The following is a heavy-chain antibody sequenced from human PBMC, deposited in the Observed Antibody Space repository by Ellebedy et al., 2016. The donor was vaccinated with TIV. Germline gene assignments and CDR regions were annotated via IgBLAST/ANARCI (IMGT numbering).Heavy chain of an antibody. Sequence: LSLTCAASGFTFSSYAMHWVRQAPGKGLEWVAVISYDGSNKYYADSVRGRFTISRDNSKNTLYPQMSSLRADDTAFYYCARATDIVVVVAAFDSWGQGTLVTVSS. J-gene: IGHJ4*02. CDR3: ARATDIVVVVAAFDS. CDR2: ISYDGSNK. V-gene: IGHV3-30-3*01. D-gene: IGHD2-15*01. CDR1: GFTFSSYA.